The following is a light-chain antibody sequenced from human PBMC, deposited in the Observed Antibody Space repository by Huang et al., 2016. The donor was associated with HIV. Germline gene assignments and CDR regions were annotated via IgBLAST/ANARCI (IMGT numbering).Light chain of an antibody. J-gene: IGKJ1*01. CDR1: QSISSY. CDR3: QQSYSTPPT. V-gene: IGKV1-39*01. CDR2: AAT. Sequence: DIQMTQSPSSLSASVGDRVTITCRASQSISSYLNWYQQKPGKAPDLLIYAATSLQIGVPSRFSGSGSGTDFTLTISSLQPEDFATYYCQQSYSTPPTFGQGTNVEIK.